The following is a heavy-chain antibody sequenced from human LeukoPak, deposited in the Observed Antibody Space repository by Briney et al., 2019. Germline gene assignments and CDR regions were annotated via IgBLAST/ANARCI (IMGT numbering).Heavy chain of an antibody. Sequence: PGASLRLSCAASGFTFSSYAMSWVRQAPGKGPEWVSAISGSGGSTYYADSVKGRFTISRDNSKNTLYLQMNSLRAEDTAVYYCAKLHSGWYLEGYFDYWGQGTLVTVSS. CDR2: ISGSGGST. CDR1: GFTFSSYA. CDR3: AKLHSGWYLEGYFDY. J-gene: IGHJ4*02. V-gene: IGHV3-23*01. D-gene: IGHD6-19*01.